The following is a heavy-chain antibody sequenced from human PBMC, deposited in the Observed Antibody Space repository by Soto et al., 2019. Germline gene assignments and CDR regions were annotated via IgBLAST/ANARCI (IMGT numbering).Heavy chain of an antibody. V-gene: IGHV1-69*13. CDR2: IIPIFGTA. CDR3: ARSYAITGAPGY. D-gene: IGHD1-20*01. J-gene: IGHJ4*02. Sequence: SVKVSCKASGGTFSSYAISWVRQAPGQGLEWMGGIIPIFGTANYAQKFQGRVTITADESTSTAYMELSSLRSEDTAVYYCARSYAITGAPGYWGQGTLVTAPQ. CDR1: GGTFSSYA.